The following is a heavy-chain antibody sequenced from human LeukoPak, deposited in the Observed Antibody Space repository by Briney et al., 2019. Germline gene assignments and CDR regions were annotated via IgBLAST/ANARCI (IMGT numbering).Heavy chain of an antibody. D-gene: IGHD6-6*01. V-gene: IGHV4-34*01. CDR2: INHSGST. CDR1: GGSFSGYY. CDR3: AGDSPRHSSSLDY. Sequence: NPSETLSLTCAVYGGSFSGYYWSWIRQPPGKGLEWIGEINHSGSTNYNPSLKSRVTISVDTSKNQFSLKLSSVTAADTAVYYCAGDSPRHSSSLDYWGQGTLVTVSS. J-gene: IGHJ4*02.